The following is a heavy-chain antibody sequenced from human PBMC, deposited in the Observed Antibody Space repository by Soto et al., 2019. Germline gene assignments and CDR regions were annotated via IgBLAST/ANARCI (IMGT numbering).Heavy chain of an antibody. Sequence: VQLQQWGAGVLKPSETLSLTCAAHGGSFSGFQWSWIRQAPGKGLEWIGEINPNGDTNYNPSLKSRVTISIDTSKNEFSLKLTSVTAGDTARYYCAREWGFCDGTRCFPLFYYWGQGVLVTVSS. J-gene: IGHJ4*02. D-gene: IGHD2-2*01. V-gene: IGHV4-34*01. CDR1: GGSFSGFQ. CDR3: AREWGFCDGTRCFPLFYY. CDR2: INPNGDT.